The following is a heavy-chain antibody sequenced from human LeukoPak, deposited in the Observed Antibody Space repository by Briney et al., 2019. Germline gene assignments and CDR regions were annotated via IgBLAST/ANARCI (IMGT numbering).Heavy chain of an antibody. Sequence: SETLSLTCTVSGGSTSNYYWSWIRQPPGKGLEWIGYIHYSGNTNYKSSLKSRVTISVDTSKNQFSLKLSSVTAADTAVYYCARLTGYSSESWFDPWGQGTLVTVSS. D-gene: IGHD3-9*01. CDR2: IHYSGNT. CDR1: GGSTSNYY. V-gene: IGHV4-59*01. J-gene: IGHJ5*02. CDR3: ARLTGYSSESWFDP.